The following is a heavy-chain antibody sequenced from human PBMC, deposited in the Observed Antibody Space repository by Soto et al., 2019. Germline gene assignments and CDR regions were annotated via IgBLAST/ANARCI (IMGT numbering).Heavy chain of an antibody. V-gene: IGHV4-30-2*01. Sequence: QLQLQESGSGLVKPSQTLSLTCAVSGGSISSGGYSWSWIRQPPGKGLEWIGYIYHSGSTYYNPSLKSRVTISVDRSKNQFSLKLSSVTAADTAVYYCARGNYYDSSGFQVRSTAYYFDYWGQGTLVTVSS. CDR3: ARGNYYDSSGFQVRSTAYYFDY. D-gene: IGHD3-22*01. J-gene: IGHJ4*02. CDR1: GGSISSGGYS. CDR2: IYHSGST.